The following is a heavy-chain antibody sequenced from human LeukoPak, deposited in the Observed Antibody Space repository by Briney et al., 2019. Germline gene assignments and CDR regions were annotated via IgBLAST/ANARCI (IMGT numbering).Heavy chain of an antibody. CDR2: ISYDGSNK. CDR3: AKLGLLWFGETVFFDI. CDR1: GFTFSSYG. J-gene: IGHJ3*02. D-gene: IGHD3-10*01. Sequence: GGSLRLSCAASGFTFSSYGMHCVRQDPGKGREWVAVISYDGSNKYYADSVKGRFTISRDNSKNTLYLQMNSLRAEDTAVYYCAKLGLLWFGETVFFDIWGQGTMVTVSS. V-gene: IGHV3-30*18.